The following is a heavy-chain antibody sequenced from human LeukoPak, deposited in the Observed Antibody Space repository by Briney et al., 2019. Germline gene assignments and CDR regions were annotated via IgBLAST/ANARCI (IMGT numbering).Heavy chain of an antibody. CDR3: ASETGPSDAFDI. Sequence: YPGGSLRLSCAASGFTFSSYAMHWVRQAPGKGLEWVAVISYDGSNKYYADSVKGRFTISRDNSKNTLYLQMNSLRAEDTAVYYCASETGPSDAFDIWGQGTMVTVSS. J-gene: IGHJ3*02. CDR1: GFTFSSYA. CDR2: ISYDGSNK. V-gene: IGHV3-30-3*01.